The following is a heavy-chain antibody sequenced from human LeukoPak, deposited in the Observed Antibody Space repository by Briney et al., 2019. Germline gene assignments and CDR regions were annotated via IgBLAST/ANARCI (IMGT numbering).Heavy chain of an antibody. V-gene: IGHV1-69*06. Sequence: SVTVSFKASGGTFISYAISWVRQAPGQGLEWMGGIIPIFGTANYAQKFQGRVTITADKSTSTAYMELSSLRSEDTAVYYCARKRTNSDAFDIWGQGTMVTVSS. CDR3: ARKRTNSDAFDI. D-gene: IGHD1-1*01. CDR2: IIPIFGTA. J-gene: IGHJ3*02. CDR1: GGTFISYA.